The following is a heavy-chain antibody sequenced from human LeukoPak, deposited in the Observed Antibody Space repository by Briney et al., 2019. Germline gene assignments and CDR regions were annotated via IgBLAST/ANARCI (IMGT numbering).Heavy chain of an antibody. D-gene: IGHD2-2*01. CDR2: IWYDGSNK. CDR3: ARDPPLGSCSTISCPHLDY. CDR1: GFTFSSYG. J-gene: IGHJ4*02. Sequence: PGGSLRLSCAASGFTFSSYGMHWVRQAPGKGLEWVAVIWYDGSNKYYADSVKGRFTISRGNAKNSLYLQMNSLRAEDTAVYYCARDPPLGSCSTISCPHLDYWGQGTLVTVSS. V-gene: IGHV3-33*01.